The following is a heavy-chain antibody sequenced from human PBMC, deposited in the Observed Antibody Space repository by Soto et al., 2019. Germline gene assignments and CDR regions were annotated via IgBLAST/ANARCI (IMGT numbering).Heavy chain of an antibody. CDR1: GDSVSSNSAA. CDR3: ASDFWSGYSGPYYFDY. J-gene: IGHJ4*02. CDR2: TYYRSKWYN. V-gene: IGHV6-1*01. D-gene: IGHD3-3*01. Sequence: SQTLSLSCAISGDSVSSNSAAGNCSIHSRSRGLEWLGRTYYRSKWYNDYAVSVKSRITINPDTSKNQFSLQLNSVTPEDTAVYYCASDFWSGYSGPYYFDYWGQGTLVTVSS.